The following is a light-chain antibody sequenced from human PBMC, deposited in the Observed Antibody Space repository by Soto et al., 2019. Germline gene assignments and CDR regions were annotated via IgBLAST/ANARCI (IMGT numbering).Light chain of an antibody. CDR1: SSDVGSYNL. J-gene: IGLJ3*02. CDR2: EGS. V-gene: IGLV2-23*01. Sequence: QSALTQPASVSGSPGQSITISCTGTSSDVGSYNLVSWYQQHPGKAPKLMIYEGSKRHSGVSNRFSGSKSGNTASLTISGLQGEDEADYYCCSYAGSRVFGGGTKLTVL. CDR3: CSYAGSRV.